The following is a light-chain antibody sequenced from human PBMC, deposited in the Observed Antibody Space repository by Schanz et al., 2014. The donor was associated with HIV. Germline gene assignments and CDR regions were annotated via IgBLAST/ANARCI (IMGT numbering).Light chain of an antibody. V-gene: IGLV1-40*01. CDR1: SSNIGAGYD. Sequence: QSLLTQPPSVSGAPGQRVTISCTGSSSNIGAGYDVHWYKQLPETAPKLLIFGNNNRPSGVPDRISGSKSGTSASLAITGLQGDDEADYYCQSYDSSLSGSKVFGGGTKLTVL. J-gene: IGLJ3*02. CDR3: QSYDSSLSGSKV. CDR2: GNN.